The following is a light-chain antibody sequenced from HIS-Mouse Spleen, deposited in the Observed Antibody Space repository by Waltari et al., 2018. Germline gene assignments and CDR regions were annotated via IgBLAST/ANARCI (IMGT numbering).Light chain of an antibody. CDR3: CSYAGSYTGV. Sequence: QSALTQPRSVSGSPGQSVTIYCTGTSSAVGGFNYVSWYQQHPGKAPKLMIYDVSKRPSGVPDRFSGSKSGNTASLTISGLQADDEADYYCCSYAGSYTGVFGTGTKVTVL. CDR1: SSAVGGFNY. J-gene: IGLJ1*01. V-gene: IGLV2-11*01. CDR2: DVS.